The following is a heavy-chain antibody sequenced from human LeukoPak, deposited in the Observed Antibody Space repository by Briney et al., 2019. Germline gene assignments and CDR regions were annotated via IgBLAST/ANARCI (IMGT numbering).Heavy chain of an antibody. CDR3: ASVGYSSSWYSRGAFDI. D-gene: IGHD6-13*01. V-gene: IGHV4-59*01. CDR2: IYYSGST. J-gene: IGHJ3*02. Sequence: SETLSLTCTVSGGSTSSYYWSWIRQPPGKGLEWIGYIYYSGSTNYNPSLKSRVTISVDTSKNQFSLKLSSVTAADTAVYYCASVGYSSSWYSRGAFDIWGQGTMVTVSS. CDR1: GGSTSSYY.